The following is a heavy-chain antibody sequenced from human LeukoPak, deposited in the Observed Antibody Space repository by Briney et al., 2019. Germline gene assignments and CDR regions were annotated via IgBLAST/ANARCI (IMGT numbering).Heavy chain of an antibody. V-gene: IGHV3-23*01. Sequence: GGSLRLSCVASGLTFSGQWMNWVRQAPGKGLEWVSTISTSGNTHYADSVKGRFTISRDNSKNTLYLHMNSMRADDTTTYYCAKDHDSTGLYQDRDHWGQGTPVTISS. CDR3: AKDHDSTGLYQDRDH. CDR1: GLTFSGQW. D-gene: IGHD6-19*01. CDR2: ISTSGNT. J-gene: IGHJ4*02.